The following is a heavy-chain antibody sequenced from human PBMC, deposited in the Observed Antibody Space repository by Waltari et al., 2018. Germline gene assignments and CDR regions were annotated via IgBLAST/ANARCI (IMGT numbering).Heavy chain of an antibody. J-gene: IGHJ4*02. V-gene: IGHV3-48*01. D-gene: IGHD3-16*02. CDR2: ISGSSSTI. Sequence: EVQLVESGGGLVQPGGSLRLSCGVSGFTFSSYSMNWVRQAPGKGLEWFSYISGSSSTIYYADSVKGRFTIARDNAKNSMHLQMSSLRAEDTAVYYCATAARRRDVGDLSWGQGTLVTVSS. CDR1: GFTFSSYS. CDR3: ATAARRRDVGDLS.